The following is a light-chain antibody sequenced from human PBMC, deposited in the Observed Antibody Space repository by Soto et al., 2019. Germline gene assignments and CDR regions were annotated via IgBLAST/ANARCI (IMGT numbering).Light chain of an antibody. CDR2: EVN. V-gene: IGLV2-8*01. Sequence: QSALTQPPSTSGSPGQSVTISCTGTSSDVGDYDYVSWDQQHPGKAPKLMIYEVNKRPSGVPDRFSGSKSGNTASLTVSRLQAEDEADYHCSSYAGSHNLVFGGGTNLTVL. CDR1: SSDVGDYDY. CDR3: SSYAGSHNLV. J-gene: IGLJ2*01.